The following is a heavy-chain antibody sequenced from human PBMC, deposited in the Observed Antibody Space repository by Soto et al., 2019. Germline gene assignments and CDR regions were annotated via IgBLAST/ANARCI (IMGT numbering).Heavy chain of an antibody. V-gene: IGHV5-10-1*01. Sequence: GESLKISCKGSGYSFTSYWISWVRQMPGKGLEWMGRIDPSDSYTNYSPSFQGHVTISADKSISTAYLQWSSLKASDTAMYYCARQEAVAGNDAWFDPWGQGTLVTV. CDR2: IDPSDSYT. D-gene: IGHD6-19*01. J-gene: IGHJ5*02. CDR3: ARQEAVAGNDAWFDP. CDR1: GYSFTSYW.